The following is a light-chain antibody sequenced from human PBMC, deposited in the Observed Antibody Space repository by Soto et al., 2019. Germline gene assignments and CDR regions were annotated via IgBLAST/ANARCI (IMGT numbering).Light chain of an antibody. J-gene: IGKJ4*01. CDR2: GAS. V-gene: IGKV3-15*01. CDR3: QQYNNWPPVT. Sequence: EIVMTQSPATLSVSPGESATLSCRASQSVRSNLAWYQQKPGQAPRLLIYGASTRATGIPARFSGSGSGTEFTLTISGMQSEDFAVYYCQQYNNWPPVTFGGGTKVEIK. CDR1: QSVRSN.